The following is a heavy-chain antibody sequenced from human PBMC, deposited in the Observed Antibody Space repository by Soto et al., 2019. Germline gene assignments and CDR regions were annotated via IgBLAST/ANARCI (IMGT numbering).Heavy chain of an antibody. Sequence: QVQLQESGPGLVKPSQTLSLTCTVSGGSISSGGYYWSWIRQHPGKGLAWIGYIYYSGSTYYNPSLKSRVTISVDTSKNQFSLKLSSVTAADTAVYYCARGVPVTAFFDYWGQGTLVTVSS. CDR1: GGSISSGGYY. D-gene: IGHD2-21*02. J-gene: IGHJ4*02. CDR3: ARGVPVTAFFDY. V-gene: IGHV4-31*03. CDR2: IYYSGST.